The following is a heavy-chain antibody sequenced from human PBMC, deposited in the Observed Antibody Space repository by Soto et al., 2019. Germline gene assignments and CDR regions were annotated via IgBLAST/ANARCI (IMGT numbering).Heavy chain of an antibody. J-gene: IGHJ5*02. Sequence: QVQLVESGGGVVQPGRSLRLSCAASGFTFSSYAMHWVRQAPGKGLEWVAVISYDGSNKYYADSVKGRFTISRDNSKNTLYLQMNSLRAEDTAVYYCASWRPLGSWGPRGDPYNWFDPWGQGTLVTVSS. CDR2: ISYDGSNK. CDR1: GFTFSSYA. CDR3: ASWRPLGSWGPRGDPYNWFDP. V-gene: IGHV3-30-3*01. D-gene: IGHD2-15*01.